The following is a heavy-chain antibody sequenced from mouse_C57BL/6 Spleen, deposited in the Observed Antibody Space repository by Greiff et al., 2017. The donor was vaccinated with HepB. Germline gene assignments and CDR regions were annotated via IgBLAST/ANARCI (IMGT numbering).Heavy chain of an antibody. J-gene: IGHJ3*01. Sequence: EVKLMESGEGLVKPGGSLKLSCAASRFTFSSYAMSWVRQTPEKRLEWVAYISSGGDYIYYADTVKGRFTISRDNARNTLYLQMSSLKSEDTAMYYCTRAPRQLRLFAYWGQGTLVTVSA. CDR2: ISSGGDYI. CDR3: TRAPRQLRLFAY. V-gene: IGHV5-9-1*02. D-gene: IGHD3-2*02. CDR1: RFTFSSYA.